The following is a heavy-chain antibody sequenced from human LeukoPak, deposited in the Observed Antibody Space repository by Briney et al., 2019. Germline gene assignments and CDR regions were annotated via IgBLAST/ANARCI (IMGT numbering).Heavy chain of an antibody. Sequence: SETLSLTCTVSGGSISSSDYYWGWIRQPPGKGLEWIASIYYSGTTHYNPSHQSQVTMSVDTSKNQFSLKLSSVTAADTAVYYCASVHLVVTSSWGQGTLVTVSS. V-gene: IGHV4-39*07. CDR3: ASVHLVVTSS. D-gene: IGHD2-21*02. J-gene: IGHJ4*02. CDR2: IYYSGTT. CDR1: GGSISSSDYY.